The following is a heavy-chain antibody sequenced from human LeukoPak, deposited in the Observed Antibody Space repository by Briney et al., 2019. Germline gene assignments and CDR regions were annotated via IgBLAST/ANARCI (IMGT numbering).Heavy chain of an antibody. J-gene: IGHJ4*02. Sequence: ASVKVSCKASGYTFTSYYMHWVRQAPGQGLEWMGIINPSGGSTSYAQKFQGRVTMTRDTSTSTVYMEPSSLRSEDTAVYYCARDQPEYNFDYWGQGTLVTVSS. CDR3: ARDQPEYNFDY. CDR2: INPSGGST. D-gene: IGHD1-14*01. CDR1: GYTFTSYY. V-gene: IGHV1-46*01.